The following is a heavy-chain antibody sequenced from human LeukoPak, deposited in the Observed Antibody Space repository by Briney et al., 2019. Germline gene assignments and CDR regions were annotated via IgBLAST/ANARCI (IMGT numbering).Heavy chain of an antibody. D-gene: IGHD6-13*01. J-gene: IGHJ4*02. CDR2: ITGGGGST. V-gene: IGHV3-23*01. CDR3: AKVLGIAAAGSRCDY. Sequence: GGTLRLSCAASGFTFSKYGMSWVRQAPGKGLEWVSTITGGGGSTYYADSVKGRFTISRDNSKNTLYLQMNSLRAEDTAVYYCAKVLGIAAAGSRCDYWGQGTLVTVSS. CDR1: GFTFSKYG.